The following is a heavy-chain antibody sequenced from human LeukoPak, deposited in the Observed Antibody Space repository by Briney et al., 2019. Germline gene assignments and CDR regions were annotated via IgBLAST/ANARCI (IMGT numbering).Heavy chain of an antibody. CDR3: AKSSQWLDYYYYMDV. CDR2: INTNTGNP. Sequence: ASVKVSCKASGYTFTSYAMNWVRQAPGQGLEWMGWINTNTGNPTYAQGFTGRFVFSLDTSVSTAYLQISSLKAEDTAAYYCAKSSQWLDYYYYMDVWGKGTTVTVSS. CDR1: GYTFTSYA. D-gene: IGHD6-19*01. J-gene: IGHJ6*03. V-gene: IGHV7-4-1*02.